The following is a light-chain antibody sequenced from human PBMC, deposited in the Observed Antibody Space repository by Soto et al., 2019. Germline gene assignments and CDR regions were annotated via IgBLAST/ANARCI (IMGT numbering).Light chain of an antibody. CDR1: RSVSSNY. Sequence: PGERATLSCRASRSVSSNYLAWYQQKPGQAPRLLIYGTSSRATGVPGRFSGSGSGTDFTLTVSRLEPEDCAVYYCQQYDASPVTFGQGTRLEIK. V-gene: IGKV3-20*01. CDR3: QQYDASPVT. J-gene: IGKJ5*01. CDR2: GTS.